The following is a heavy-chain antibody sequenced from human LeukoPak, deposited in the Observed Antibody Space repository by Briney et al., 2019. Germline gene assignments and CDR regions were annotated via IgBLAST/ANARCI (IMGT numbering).Heavy chain of an antibody. J-gene: IGHJ4*02. D-gene: IGHD6-13*01. CDR2: IYYSGST. CDR1: GGSISSSSYY. CDR3: ARHRLYSSPGDY. Sequence: SETLSLTCTVSGGSISSSSYYWGWIRRPPGKGLEWIGSIYYSGSTYYNPSLKSRVTISVDTSKNQFSLKLSSVTAADAAVYYCARHRLYSSPGDYWGQGTLVTVSS. V-gene: IGHV4-39*01.